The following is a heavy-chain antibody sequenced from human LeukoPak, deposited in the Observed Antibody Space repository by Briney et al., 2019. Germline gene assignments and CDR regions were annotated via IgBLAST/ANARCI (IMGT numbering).Heavy chain of an antibody. CDR1: GYSISSDYY. V-gene: IGHV4-38-2*02. CDR3: ASQSSRTMVRGVIIKYFQH. Sequence: SETLSLTCTVSGYSISSDYYWGWIRQPPGKGLEWIGSIYHSGSTYYNPSLKSRVTISVDTSKNQFSLKLSSVTAADTAVYYCASQSSRTMVRGVIIKYFQHWGQGTLVTVSS. J-gene: IGHJ1*01. CDR2: IYHSGST. D-gene: IGHD3-10*01.